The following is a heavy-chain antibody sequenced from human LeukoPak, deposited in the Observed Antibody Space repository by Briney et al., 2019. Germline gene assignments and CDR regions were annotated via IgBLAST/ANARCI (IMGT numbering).Heavy chain of an antibody. CDR2: IYPGDSDT. CDR3: ARSLSNHYDFWSGYYSIELAGWFDP. Sequence: GESLKISCKGSGYSFTSYWIGWVRQMPGKGLEWMGIIYPGDSDTRYSPSFQGQVTISADKSISTAYLQWSSLKASDTAMYYCARSLSNHYDFWSGYYSIELAGWFDPWGQGTLVTVSS. V-gene: IGHV5-51*01. J-gene: IGHJ5*02. D-gene: IGHD3-3*01. CDR1: GYSFTSYW.